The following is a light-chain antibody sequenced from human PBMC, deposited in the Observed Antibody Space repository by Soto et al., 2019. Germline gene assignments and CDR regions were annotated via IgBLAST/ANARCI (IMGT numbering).Light chain of an antibody. Sequence: TQSPSTLSASVGDRVTITCRASQSVSSSYLAWYQQKPGQAPRLLIYGASSRATGIPDRFSGSGSGTDFTLTINRLEPEDFAVYYCQQYGSSQWTFGQGTKVEIK. V-gene: IGKV3-20*01. CDR2: GAS. CDR1: QSVSSSY. J-gene: IGKJ1*01. CDR3: QQYGSSQWT.